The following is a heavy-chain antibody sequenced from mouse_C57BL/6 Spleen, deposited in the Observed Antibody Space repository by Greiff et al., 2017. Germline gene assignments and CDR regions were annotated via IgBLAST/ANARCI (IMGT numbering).Heavy chain of an antibody. D-gene: IGHD2-5*01. Sequence: EVQLKESGPELVKPGASVKISCKASGYSFTDYNMNWVKQSNGKSLEWIGVINPNYGTTSYNQKFKGKATLTVDQSSSTAYMQLNSLTSEDSAVYYCARGAYYSNYLFAYWGQGTLVTVSA. CDR2: INPNYGTT. V-gene: IGHV1-39*01. CDR1: GYSFTDYN. CDR3: ARGAYYSNYLFAY. J-gene: IGHJ3*01.